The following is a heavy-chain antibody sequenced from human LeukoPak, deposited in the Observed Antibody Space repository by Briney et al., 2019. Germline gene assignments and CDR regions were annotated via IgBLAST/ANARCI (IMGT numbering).Heavy chain of an antibody. J-gene: IGHJ4*02. Sequence: PGGSLRLSCAASGFTFSSYWMSWVRQAPGKGLKWVANIKQDGSEKYYVDSVKGRFTISRDNAKNSLYLQMNSLRAEDTAVYYCARDPESRYCTNGVCYKLFYYFDYWGQGTLVTVSS. CDR2: IKQDGSEK. CDR3: ARDPESRYCTNGVCYKLFYYFDY. CDR1: GFTFSSYW. V-gene: IGHV3-7*01. D-gene: IGHD2-8*01.